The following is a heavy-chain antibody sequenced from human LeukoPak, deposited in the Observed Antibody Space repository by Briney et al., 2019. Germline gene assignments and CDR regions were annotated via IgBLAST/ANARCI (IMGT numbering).Heavy chain of an antibody. V-gene: IGHV3-23*01. Sequence: GGSLRLSCAASGFTFSNYDMSWVRQAPGKGLEWVSAISNGGGSTYYADSVKGRFTISRDNSKNTLYLQMNSLRAEDTAVYYCAKDFSTGEDYWGQGTLVTVSS. CDR1: GFTFSNYD. D-gene: IGHD7-27*01. CDR2: ISNGGGST. J-gene: IGHJ4*02. CDR3: AKDFSTGEDY.